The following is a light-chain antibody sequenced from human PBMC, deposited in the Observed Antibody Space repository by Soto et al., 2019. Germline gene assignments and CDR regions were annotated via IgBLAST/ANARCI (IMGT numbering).Light chain of an antibody. Sequence: DIQMTQSPSTLSGSVGDRVTITCRASQTIGSWLAWYQQKPGKAPKLLIYKASTLKSVVPSRFSGSGSGTEFTLTISSLQPDDFATYYCQHYNSYAEAFGQGTKVELK. CDR1: QTIGSW. V-gene: IGKV1-5*03. CDR3: QHYNSYAEA. J-gene: IGKJ1*01. CDR2: KAS.